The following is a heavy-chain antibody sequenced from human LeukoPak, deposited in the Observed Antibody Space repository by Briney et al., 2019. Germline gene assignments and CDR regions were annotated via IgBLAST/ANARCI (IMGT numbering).Heavy chain of an antibody. J-gene: IGHJ2*01. V-gene: IGHV3-48*04. CDR3: ARIPAWLGAFGYSDV. Sequence: GGSLRLSCAASGFTFSSYGMHWVRQAPGKGLEWVSYIRSGGTTIYYADSVKGRFTISRDNAKNSLYLQMNSLRAEDTAVYFCARIPAWLGAFGYSDVWGRGTLVTVSS. CDR2: IRSGGTTI. CDR1: GFTFSSYG. D-gene: IGHD3-10*01.